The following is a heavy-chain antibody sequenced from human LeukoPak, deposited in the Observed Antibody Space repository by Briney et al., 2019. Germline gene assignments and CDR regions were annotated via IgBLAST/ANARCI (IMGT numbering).Heavy chain of an antibody. CDR1: GFTFSSYE. V-gene: IGHV3-48*03. CDR2: ISSSGITI. CDR3: TRLLGIAAANGMDV. J-gene: IGHJ6*02. D-gene: IGHD6-13*01. Sequence: PGGSLRLSCAASGFTFSSYEMNWVRQAPGKGLEWVSYISSSGITIYYADSVKGRFTISRDNAKNSLYLQMHSLRAEDTAVYYCTRLLGIAAANGMDVWGQGTTVTVSS.